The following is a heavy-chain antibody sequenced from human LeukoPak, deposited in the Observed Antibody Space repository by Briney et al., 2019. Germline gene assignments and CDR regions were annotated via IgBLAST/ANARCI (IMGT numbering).Heavy chain of an antibody. Sequence: SETLSLTCTVSGGSISSSSYYWGWIRQPPGKGLEWIVSIYYSVSTYYNPSLKSRVTISVDTSKNQFSLKLSSVTAADTAVYYCARRRGIAVALDYWGQGTLVTVSS. J-gene: IGHJ4*02. V-gene: IGHV4-39*01. CDR1: GGSISSSSYY. CDR2: IYYSVST. CDR3: ARRRGIAVALDY. D-gene: IGHD6-19*01.